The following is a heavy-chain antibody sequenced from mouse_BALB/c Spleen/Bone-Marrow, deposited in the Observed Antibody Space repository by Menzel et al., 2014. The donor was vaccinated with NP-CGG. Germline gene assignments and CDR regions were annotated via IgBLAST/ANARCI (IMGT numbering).Heavy chain of an antibody. V-gene: IGHV1-80*01. CDR1: GYVFSSYW. Sequence: VKLVESGAELVRPGSSVKISCKASGYVFSSYWMIWVRQRPGQGLEWIGQIYPGDGDTNYNGKFKGKATLTADKSSSSAYMQLSSLTSEDAEVYFCARSGYGSNYDYWGQGTTLTVSS. D-gene: IGHD1-1*01. CDR3: ARSGYGSNYDY. J-gene: IGHJ2*01. CDR2: IYPGDGDT.